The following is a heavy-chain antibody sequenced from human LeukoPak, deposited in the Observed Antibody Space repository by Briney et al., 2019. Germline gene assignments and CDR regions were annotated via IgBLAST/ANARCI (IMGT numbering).Heavy chain of an antibody. D-gene: IGHD1-1*01. J-gene: IGHJ4*02. CDR1: GGSISYYY. Sequence: PSETLSLTCTVSGGSISYYYWSWIRQPPGQGLEWIGYVRYSGTNYNPSLKSRVTISVDTSKNQFSLKLSSLTATDTAVYYCARHPALERVEYSGLGTLVTVS. CDR2: VRYSGT. CDR3: ARHPALERVEY. V-gene: IGHV4-59*08.